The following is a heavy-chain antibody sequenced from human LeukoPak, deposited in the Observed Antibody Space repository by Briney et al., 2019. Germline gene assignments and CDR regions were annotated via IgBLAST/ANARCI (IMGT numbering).Heavy chain of an antibody. D-gene: IGHD5-24*01. V-gene: IGHV4-34*01. CDR2: INHSGST. CDR3: ARGRRWLQPLDY. Sequence: PSETLSLTCAVYGGSFSGYYWSWIRQPPGKGLEWIGEINHSGSTNYNPSLKSRVTISVDTSKNQFSLKLSSVTAADTAVYYCARGRRWLQPLDYWGQGTLVTVSS. J-gene: IGHJ4*02. CDR1: GGSFSGYY.